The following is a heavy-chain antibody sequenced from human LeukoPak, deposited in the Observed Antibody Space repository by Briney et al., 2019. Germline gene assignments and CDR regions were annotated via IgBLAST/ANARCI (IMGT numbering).Heavy chain of an antibody. CDR2: INHSGST. CDR3: ARSQIVVVPAAIVSGHYYYYGMDV. D-gene: IGHD2-2*02. J-gene: IGHJ6*02. V-gene: IGHV4-34*01. Sequence: PSETLSLTCAVYGGSFSGYYWSWIRQPPGKGLEWIGEINHSGSTNYNPSLKSRVTISVDTSKNQFSLKLSSVTAADTAVYYCARSQIVVVPAAIVSGHYYYYGMDVWGQGTMVTVSS. CDR1: GGSFSGYY.